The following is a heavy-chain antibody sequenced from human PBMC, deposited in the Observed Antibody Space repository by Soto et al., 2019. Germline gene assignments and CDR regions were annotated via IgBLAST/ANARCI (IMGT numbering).Heavy chain of an antibody. CDR1: GFTFSSYW. CDR2: INSDGSST. J-gene: IGHJ4*02. V-gene: IGHV3-74*01. Sequence: GGSLRLSCAASGFTFSSYWMHWVRQAPGKGLVWVSRINSDGSSTSYADYVKGRFTISRDNAKNTLYLQMNSLRAEDTVVYYCARGGSDYYFDYWGQGTLVTVSS. D-gene: IGHD2-21*02. CDR3: ARGGSDYYFDY.